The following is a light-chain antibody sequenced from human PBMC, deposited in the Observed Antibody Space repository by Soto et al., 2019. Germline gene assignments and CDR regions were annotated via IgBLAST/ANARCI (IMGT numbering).Light chain of an antibody. CDR3: QQYGSSGT. J-gene: IGKJ1*01. CDR1: QSINRH. CDR2: DAS. Sequence: EIVLTQSPATLSLSPGERATLSCRASQSINRHLAWYRQKPGQAPRLLIYDASNRATGIPDRFSGSGSGTDFTLTISRLEPEDFAVYYCQQYGSSGTFGQGTKVEIK. V-gene: IGKV3-20*01.